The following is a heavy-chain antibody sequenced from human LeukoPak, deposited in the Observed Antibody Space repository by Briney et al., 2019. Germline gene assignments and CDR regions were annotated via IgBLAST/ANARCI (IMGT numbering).Heavy chain of an antibody. CDR2: IYYSGST. CDR1: SDSISSYY. V-gene: IGHV4-59*01. CDR3: ASHRPNYYDSSGYDGGIIDY. J-gene: IGHJ4*02. Sequence: SETLSLTCNVSSDSISSYYWSWIRQPPGKGLEWIGYIYYSGSTNYNPSLKSRVTISVDTSKNQFSLKLSSVTAADTAVYYCASHRPNYYDSSGYDGGIIDYWGQGTLVTVSS. D-gene: IGHD3-22*01.